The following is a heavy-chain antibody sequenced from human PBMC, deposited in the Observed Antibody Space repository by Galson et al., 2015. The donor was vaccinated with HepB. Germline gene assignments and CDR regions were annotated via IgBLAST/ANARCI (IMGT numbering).Heavy chain of an antibody. CDR3: ARVPLIAAAGWYFDL. V-gene: IGHV3-30*04. Sequence: SLRLSCAASGFTFSSYAMHWVRQAPGKGLEWVAVISYDGSNKYYADSVKGRFTISRDNSKNTLYLQMNSLRAEDTAVYYCARVPLIAAAGWYFDLWGRGTLVTVSS. D-gene: IGHD6-13*01. J-gene: IGHJ2*01. CDR2: ISYDGSNK. CDR1: GFTFSSYA.